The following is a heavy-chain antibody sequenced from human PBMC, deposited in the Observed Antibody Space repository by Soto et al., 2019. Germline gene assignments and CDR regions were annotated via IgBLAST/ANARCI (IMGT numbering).Heavy chain of an antibody. CDR3: ARHQFYDFCSGYGDMDV. CDR2: IKHDGSEK. V-gene: IGHV3-7*03. CDR1: GFTFSRNW. J-gene: IGHJ6*02. Sequence: GGSLRLSCAASGFTFSRNWMSWVRQAPGKGLEWVANIKHDGSEKYYVDSLKGRFTISRDNAKSSLYLQMSSLRAEDTAVYYCARHQFYDFCSGYGDMDVWGQGTTVNVSS. D-gene: IGHD3-3*01.